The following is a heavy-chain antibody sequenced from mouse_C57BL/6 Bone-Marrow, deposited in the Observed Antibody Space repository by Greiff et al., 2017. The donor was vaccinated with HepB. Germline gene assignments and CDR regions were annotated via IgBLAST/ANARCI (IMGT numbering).Heavy chain of an antibody. V-gene: IGHV7-1*01. D-gene: IGHD2-3*01. CDR3: ARGWGEFDY. CDR2: SRNKANDYTT. CDR1: GFTFSDFY. Sequence: EVQLVESGGGLVQSGRSLRLSCATSGFTFSDFYMEWVRQAPGKGLEWIAASRNKANDYTTEYSASVKGRFIVSRDTSQSILYLQMNALRAEDTAIYYCARGWGEFDYWGQGTTLTVSS. J-gene: IGHJ2*01.